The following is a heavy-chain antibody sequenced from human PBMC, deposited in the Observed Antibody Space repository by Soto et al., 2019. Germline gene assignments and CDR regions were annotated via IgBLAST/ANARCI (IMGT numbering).Heavy chain of an antibody. CDR2: IYGSVTT. CDR1: GDSLSGYF. V-gene: IGHV4-4*07. J-gene: IGHJ5*01. Sequence: SETLSLTCTVSGDSLSGYFWSWIRQPADKGLEWIGRIYGSVTTIYNPSLRGRVTISLDTSKNQFSLKLTSVTAADTAVYYCAKDIPGGIPQSWGHGTLVTVSS. D-gene: IGHD2-8*02. CDR3: AKDIPGGIPQS.